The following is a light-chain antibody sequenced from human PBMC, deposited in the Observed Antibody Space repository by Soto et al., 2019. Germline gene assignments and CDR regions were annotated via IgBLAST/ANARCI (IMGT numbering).Light chain of an antibody. CDR3: QVWDSTSDLAV. J-gene: IGLJ1*01. V-gene: IGLV3-21*02. Sequence: SYQLTQPPSVSVAPGQTARMTCVGNNIGSKRVQWYQHKAGQAPVMVVYEDSDRPSGIPERFSGSNSGNTATLTISRVEAGDEADYYCQVWDSTSDLAVFGTGTKVTVL. CDR1: NIGSKR. CDR2: EDS.